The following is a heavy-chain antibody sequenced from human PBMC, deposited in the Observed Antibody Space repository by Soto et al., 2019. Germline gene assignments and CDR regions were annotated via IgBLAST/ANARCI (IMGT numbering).Heavy chain of an antibody. CDR1: GGTFSSYA. V-gene: IGHV1-69*01. CDR3: ASGDSSSWYMHGMDV. Sequence: QVPLVQSGAEVKKPGSSVKVSCKASGGTFSSYAISWVRQAPGQGLEWMGGIIPIFGTANHAQKFQGRVTVTADESTSTAYMELSSLRSEDTAVYYCASGDSSSWYMHGMDVWGQGTTVTVSS. CDR2: IIPIFGTA. D-gene: IGHD6-13*01. J-gene: IGHJ6*02.